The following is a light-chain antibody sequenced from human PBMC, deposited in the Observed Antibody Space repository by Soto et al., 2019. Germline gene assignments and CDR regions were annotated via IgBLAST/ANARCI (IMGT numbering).Light chain of an antibody. CDR3: QHRYNWIT. CDR1: QDIGTY. CDR2: GAS. J-gene: IGKJ5*01. V-gene: IGKV3-11*01. Sequence: EVELTQSPATLSLSPGESAALSCRASQDIGTYLAWYHQKPGQAPRLLIYGASNRATGIPARFSGSGSGTDFTLNISSLDPDDFAVYYCQHRYNWITFGQGTRLEIK.